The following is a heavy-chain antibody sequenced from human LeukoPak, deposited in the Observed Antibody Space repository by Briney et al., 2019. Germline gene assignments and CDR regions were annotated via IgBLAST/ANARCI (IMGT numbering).Heavy chain of an antibody. V-gene: IGHV3-7*01. Sequence: VGSLRLSCAASGFTFSSYWMSWVRQAPGKGLEWVANIKQDGSEKYYVDSVKGRFTISRDNAKNSLYLQMNSLRAEDTAVYYCAREPYSGSYFGDYYYLDVWGKGTTVTVSS. CDR1: GFTFSSYW. CDR2: IKQDGSEK. J-gene: IGHJ6*03. D-gene: IGHD1-26*01. CDR3: AREPYSGSYFGDYYYLDV.